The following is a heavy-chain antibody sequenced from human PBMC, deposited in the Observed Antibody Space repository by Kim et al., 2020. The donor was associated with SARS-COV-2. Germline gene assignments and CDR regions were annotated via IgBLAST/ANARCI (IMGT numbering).Heavy chain of an antibody. CDR3: VKALGRCRGVACYARIDS. CDR1: GFTFTNYA. J-gene: IGHJ4*02. Sequence: GGSLRLSCVASGFTFTNYAMSWVRQAPGKGLEWVSGISDSGSSTYYADSVEGRFTISRDNSKSALYLQMNSLRADDTAIYYCVKALGRCRGVACYARIDSWGQGTLVTVSS. D-gene: IGHD2-21*02. V-gene: IGHV3-23*01. CDR2: ISDSGSST.